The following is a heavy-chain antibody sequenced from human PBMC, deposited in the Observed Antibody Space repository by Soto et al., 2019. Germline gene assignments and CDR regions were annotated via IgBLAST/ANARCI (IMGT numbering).Heavy chain of an antibody. D-gene: IGHD3-10*01. J-gene: IGHJ6*02. Sequence: QVQLQESGPGLVKPSETLSLTCTVSGDSVSSGNYYWSWIRQPPGKALEWIGYISDSGSTNYNPPLKSRVTIPVDTSKNQFSLKLSSVTAADTAVYYCARGNYYGLGRGRSMDVWGPGTTVTVSS. CDR3: ARGNYYGLGRGRSMDV. CDR2: ISDSGST. CDR1: GDSVSSGNYY. V-gene: IGHV4-61*01.